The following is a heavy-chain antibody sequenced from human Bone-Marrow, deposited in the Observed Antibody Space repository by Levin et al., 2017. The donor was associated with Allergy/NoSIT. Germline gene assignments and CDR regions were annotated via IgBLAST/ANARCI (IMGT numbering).Heavy chain of an antibody. CDR2: IYWNDEK. CDR1: DFFLNINGVG. Sequence: SGPTLVKPTETLTLTCKFTDFFLNINGVGVGWIRQPPGKALEWLALIYWNDEKLYSPSLQNRLTITKDTSENQVVLTLTNVDPVDTATYFCAHVSGSGWSRGLFDYWGQGAMVTVSS. J-gene: IGHJ4*02. CDR3: AHVSGSGWSRGLFDY. D-gene: IGHD6-19*01. V-gene: IGHV2-5*01.